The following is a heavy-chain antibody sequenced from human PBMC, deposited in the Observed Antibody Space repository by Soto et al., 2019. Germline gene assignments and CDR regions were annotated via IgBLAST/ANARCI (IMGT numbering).Heavy chain of an antibody. V-gene: IGHV2-26*03. CDR3: ARMNADTYPPYYAMDV. CDR2: IFSDAER. CDR1: GFSLTNGRMG. J-gene: IGHJ6*02. D-gene: IGHD1-1*01. Sequence: QVTLKESGPVLVKPTETLTLTCTISGFSLTNGRMGVSWIRQSPGKALEWLAHIFSDAERSYSTSMQTRLTMSTDTPGTQVVLTMTNMDPVDTGTYYCARMNADTYPPYYAMDVWGQGTTVTVSS.